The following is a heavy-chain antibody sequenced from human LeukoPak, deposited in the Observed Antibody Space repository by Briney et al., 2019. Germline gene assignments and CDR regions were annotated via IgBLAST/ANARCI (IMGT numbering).Heavy chain of an antibody. V-gene: IGHV4-4*07. CDR1: GGSIGVYC. CDR3: ARESTADGMPFYIAC. Sequence: AETLSLTWTVSGGSIGVYCWNWIRQPSGKGLEWIWRIYTSGVTNYYPSLKERLTLSVDTSQNQFSLRLSSLTAAETAVYYCARESTADGMPFYIACCSQGTLVTVSS. J-gene: IGHJ4*02. CDR2: IYTSGVT. D-gene: IGHD2-2*01.